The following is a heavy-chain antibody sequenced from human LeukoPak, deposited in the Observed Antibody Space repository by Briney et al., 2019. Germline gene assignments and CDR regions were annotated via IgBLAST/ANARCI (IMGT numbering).Heavy chain of an antibody. CDR2: INPNSGGT. CDR1: GYGFTGYY. D-gene: IGHD3-10*01. J-gene: IGHJ2*01. Sequence: GASVKVPCKASGYGFTGYYMHWVRQAPGQGLEWMGWINPNSGGTNYAQKYQGRVTMTRDTSISTAYMDLSRLRSDDTAVYYCAREGRGWYFDLWGRGTLVTVSS. CDR3: AREGRGWYFDL. V-gene: IGHV1-2*02.